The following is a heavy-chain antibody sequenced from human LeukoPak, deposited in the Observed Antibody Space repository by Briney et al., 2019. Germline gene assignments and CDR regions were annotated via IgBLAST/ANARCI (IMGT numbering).Heavy chain of an antibody. CDR1: GGSISSYY. Sequence: SETLSLTCTVSGGSISSYYWGWIRQPPGKGLEWIGSIYYNGGTYYNPSLKSRVTISVDTSKNQFSLKLNSVTAADTAVYYCARLIVVVVAATADYWGQGTLVTVSS. CDR2: IYYNGGT. J-gene: IGHJ4*02. D-gene: IGHD2-15*01. CDR3: ARLIVVVVAATADY. V-gene: IGHV4-39*01.